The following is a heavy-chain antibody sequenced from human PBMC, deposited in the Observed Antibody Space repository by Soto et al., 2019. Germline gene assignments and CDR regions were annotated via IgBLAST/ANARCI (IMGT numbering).Heavy chain of an antibody. V-gene: IGHV3-9*01. CDR3: AKDMGIMTTVPNFDF. Sequence: PAWSLRLSCAACGFTFDDYAIHWVWKAPGKGLEWVSAISWNSDSVGYADSVKVRFTISRDNAKNSLYLQMNSLRAEDTALYYCAKDMGIMTTVPNFDFRGQGTLVTVSS. D-gene: IGHD3-16*01. CDR2: ISWNSDSV. CDR1: GFTFDDYA. J-gene: IGHJ4*02.